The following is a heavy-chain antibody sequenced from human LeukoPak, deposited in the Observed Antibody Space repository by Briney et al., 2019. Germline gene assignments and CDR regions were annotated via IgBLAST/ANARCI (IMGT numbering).Heavy chain of an antibody. CDR3: ARGNSSGWFKV. CDR2: IYYSGST. V-gene: IGHV4-59*08. D-gene: IGHD6-19*01. J-gene: IGHJ4*02. CDR1: GGSISSYY. Sequence: SETLSLTCTVSGGSISSYYWSWIRQPPGKGLEWIGYIYYSGSTYYNPSLKSRVTISVDTSKNQFSLKLSSVTAADTAVYYCARGNSSGWFKVWGQGTLVPSPQ.